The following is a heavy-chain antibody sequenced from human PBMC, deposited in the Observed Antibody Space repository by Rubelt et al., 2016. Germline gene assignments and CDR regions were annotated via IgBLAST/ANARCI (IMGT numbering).Heavy chain of an antibody. V-gene: IGHV1-18*01. J-gene: IGHJ6*03. CDR2: ISAYNGNT. D-gene: IGHD2-15*01. CDR3: ASTGGGVVVVAAIRGDYYYMDV. Sequence: GLEWMGWISAYNGNTNYAQKLQGRVTITADKSTSTAYMELSSLRSEDTAVYYCASTGGGVVVVAAIRGDYYYMDVWGKGTTVTVSS.